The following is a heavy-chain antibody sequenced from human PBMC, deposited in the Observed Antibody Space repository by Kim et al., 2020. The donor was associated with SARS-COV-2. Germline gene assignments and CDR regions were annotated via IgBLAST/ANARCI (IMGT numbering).Heavy chain of an antibody. CDR3: ARYYYGSGGMDV. J-gene: IGHJ6*02. V-gene: IGHV1-18*01. Sequence: TSYAQKPQGRVTMTTDTSTSTAYMELRSLRSDDTAVYYCARYYYGSGGMDVWGQGTTVTVSS. CDR2: T. D-gene: IGHD3-10*01.